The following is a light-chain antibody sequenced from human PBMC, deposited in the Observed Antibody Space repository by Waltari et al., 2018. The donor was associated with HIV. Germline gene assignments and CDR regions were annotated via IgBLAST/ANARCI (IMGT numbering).Light chain of an antibody. CDR2: TNN. J-gene: IGLJ1*01. Sequence: QSVLTQPPSASGNPGQRVTISCSGSSSNIARNYVYWYQQHPGPTPKLLIYTNNQRPSGVPDRFSGSKSGTSASLAISGLRSEDEADYYCAAWNDRLSGYVFGTGTKVTV. CDR1: SSNIARNY. V-gene: IGLV1-47*01. CDR3: AAWNDRLSGYV.